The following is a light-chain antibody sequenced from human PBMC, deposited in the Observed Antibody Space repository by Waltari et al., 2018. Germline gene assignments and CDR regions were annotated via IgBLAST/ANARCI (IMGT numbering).Light chain of an antibody. V-gene: IGKV1-39*01. CDR2: AAS. Sequence: DLQMTQSPSSLSASVGYRITITCRASESIGKYLNWYQQRPGKAPQLLIYAASNLQSGAPSRFSGSGPGTAFTLTISSLRPEDSATYYCQQSYTAPYTFGQGTHLEVK. J-gene: IGKJ2*01. CDR1: ESIGKY. CDR3: QQSYTAPYT.